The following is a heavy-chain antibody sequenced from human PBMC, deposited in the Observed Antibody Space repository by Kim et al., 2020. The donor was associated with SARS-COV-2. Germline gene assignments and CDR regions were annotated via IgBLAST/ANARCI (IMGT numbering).Heavy chain of an antibody. CDR3: ARDRGESDYDILTGYSHYFDD. CDR2: IYYSGST. D-gene: IGHD3-9*01. Sequence: SETLSLTCTVSGGSISSGDYYWSWIRQPPGKGLEWIGYIYYSGSTYYNPSLKSRVTISVDTSKNQFSLKLSSVTAADTAVYYCARDRGESDYDILTGYSHYFDDWGQGTLVTVSS. V-gene: IGHV4-30-4*01. J-gene: IGHJ4*02. CDR1: GGSISSGDYY.